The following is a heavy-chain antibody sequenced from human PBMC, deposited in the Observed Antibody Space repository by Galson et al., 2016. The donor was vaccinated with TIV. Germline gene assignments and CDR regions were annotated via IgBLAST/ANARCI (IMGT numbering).Heavy chain of an antibody. Sequence: SVKVSCKASGFTFTTYGFTWVRQAPGQGLEWMGWISGNNGDSHYAQKVKGRVTVTIDTSTSTAYLEVRGLTSDDTAVYYCARKGTGWPLDYWGQGTLVTVSS. D-gene: IGHD7-27*01. CDR1: GFTFTTYG. CDR2: ISGNNGDS. J-gene: IGHJ4*02. V-gene: IGHV1-18*01. CDR3: ARKGTGWPLDY.